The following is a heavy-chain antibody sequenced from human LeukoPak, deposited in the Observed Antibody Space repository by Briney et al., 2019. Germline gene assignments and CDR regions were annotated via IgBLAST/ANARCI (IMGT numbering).Heavy chain of an antibody. CDR2: IYYSGST. CDR3: ARLIRNWFDP. V-gene: IGHV4-39*01. J-gene: IGHJ5*02. Sequence: PSETLSLTCTVSGGSISSSSYYWGWIRQPPGKGLEWIGSIYYSGSTYYNPSLKSRVTISVDTSKNQFSLQLNSVTPEDTAVYYCARLIRNWFDPWGQGTLVTVSS. CDR1: GGSISSSSYY. D-gene: IGHD2/OR15-2a*01.